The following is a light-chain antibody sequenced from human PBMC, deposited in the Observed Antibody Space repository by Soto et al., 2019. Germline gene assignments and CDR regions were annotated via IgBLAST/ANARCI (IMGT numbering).Light chain of an antibody. J-gene: IGKJ1*01. CDR2: KAS. Sequence: DIQMTQSPSTLSASVGDRVTITCRASQSISTWVAWYQQRPGKAHKLLIYKASTLESGVPSRFSGSGSGTEFTLTISSLQPDDSATDFCQQYDGRSTFGQGHKVDIK. CDR3: QQYDGRST. CDR1: QSISTW. V-gene: IGKV1-5*03.